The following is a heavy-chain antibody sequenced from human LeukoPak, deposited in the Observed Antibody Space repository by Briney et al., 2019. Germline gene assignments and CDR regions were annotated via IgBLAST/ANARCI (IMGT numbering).Heavy chain of an antibody. V-gene: IGHV3-64*01. J-gene: IGHJ4*02. D-gene: IGHD4-17*01. CDR3: ARGYGDFKYYFDY. CDR1: GFTFSSYA. Sequence: GGSLRLSCAASGFTFSSYAMHWVGQAPGKGLEYVSAISSNGGSTYYANSVKGRFTISRDNSKNTLYLQMGSLRAEDMAVYYCARGYGDFKYYFDYWGQGTQVTVSS. CDR2: ISSNGGST.